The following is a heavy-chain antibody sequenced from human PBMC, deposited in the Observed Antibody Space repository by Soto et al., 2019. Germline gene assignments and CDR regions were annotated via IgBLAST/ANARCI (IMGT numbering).Heavy chain of an antibody. J-gene: IGHJ6*02. CDR2: IIPIFGTA. CDR1: GGTFSSYA. D-gene: IGHD3-9*01. Sequence: SVKVSCKASGGTFSSYAISWVRQAPGQGLEWMGGIIPIFGTANYAQKFQGRVTITADESTSTAYMELSSLRSEDTAVYYCARDDYDILTSLKYYYYYYGMDVWGQGTTVTVSS. CDR3: ARDDYDILTSLKYYYYYYGMDV. V-gene: IGHV1-69*13.